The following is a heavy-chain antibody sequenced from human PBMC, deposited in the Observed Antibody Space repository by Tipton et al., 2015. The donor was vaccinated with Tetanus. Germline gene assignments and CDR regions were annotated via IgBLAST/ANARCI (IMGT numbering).Heavy chain of an antibody. D-gene: IGHD2-2*01. CDR2: IKQDGSEK. J-gene: IGHJ6*02. V-gene: IGHV3-7*03. CDR1: GFTFSSYW. Sequence: SLRLSCAASGFTFSSYWMSWVRQAPGKGLEWVANIKQDGSEKYYVDSVKGRFTISRDNAKNSLYLQMNSLRAEDTAVYYCARGRCSSTSCYYDGMDVWGQGTTVAVSS. CDR3: ARGRCSSTSCYYDGMDV.